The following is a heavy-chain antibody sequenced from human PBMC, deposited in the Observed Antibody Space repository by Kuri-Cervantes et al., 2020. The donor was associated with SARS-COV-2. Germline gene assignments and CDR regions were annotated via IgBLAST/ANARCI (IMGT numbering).Heavy chain of an antibody. CDR2: VNHRGST. D-gene: IGHD4-17*01. CDR3: ARAYGFLRYIYYMDV. CDR1: GESFSGYY. Sequence: SETLSLTCAFYGESFSGYYWNWIRQSPGKGLEWIGEVNHRGSTNYNPSLKSRVTISVDTSSKQFSPHLGSVTAADTAVYYCARAYGFLRYIYYMDVWGRGTTVTVSS. J-gene: IGHJ6*03. V-gene: IGHV4-34*01.